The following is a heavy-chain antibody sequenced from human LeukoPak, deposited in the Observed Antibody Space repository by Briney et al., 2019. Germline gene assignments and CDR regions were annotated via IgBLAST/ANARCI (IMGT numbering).Heavy chain of an antibody. CDR1: GFTFSDYY. J-gene: IGHJ4*02. D-gene: IGHD5-12*01. CDR2: IKQDGSEK. V-gene: IGHV3-7*01. CDR3: ARGTSRKNGYSGDDPY. Sequence: GGSLRLSCAASGFTFSDYYLSWIRQAPGKGLEWVANIKQDGSEKYYVDSVKGRFTISRDNAKNSLYLQMNSLRAEDTAVYYCARGTSRKNGYSGDDPYWGQGTLVSVSS.